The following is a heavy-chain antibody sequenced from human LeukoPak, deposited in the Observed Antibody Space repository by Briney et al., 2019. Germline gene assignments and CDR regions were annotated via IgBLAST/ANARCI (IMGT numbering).Heavy chain of an antibody. V-gene: IGHV3-53*04. Sequence: GGSLRLSCAASGFTVSSNYMSWVRQAPGKGLEWVSVIYSGGSTYYADSVKGRFTISRHNSKNTLYLQMNSLGAEDTAVYYCACHDIYGMDVWGQGTTVTVSS. CDR1: GFTVSSNY. CDR2: IYSGGST. J-gene: IGHJ6*02. CDR3: ACHDIYGMDV.